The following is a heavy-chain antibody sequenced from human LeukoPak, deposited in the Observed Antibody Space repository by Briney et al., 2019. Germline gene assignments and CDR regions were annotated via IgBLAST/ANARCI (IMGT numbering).Heavy chain of an antibody. CDR1: GFTFSSYG. CDR3: ARSIAAKTNRFDP. CDR2: IWYDGSNK. J-gene: IGHJ5*02. Sequence: GGSLRLSCAASGFTFSSYGMHWVRQAPGKGLEWVAVIWYDGSNKYYADSVKGRFTISRDNAENSLYLQMNSLRVEDTAVYYCARSIAAKTNRFDPWGQGTLVTVSS. D-gene: IGHD2-15*01. V-gene: IGHV3-33*01.